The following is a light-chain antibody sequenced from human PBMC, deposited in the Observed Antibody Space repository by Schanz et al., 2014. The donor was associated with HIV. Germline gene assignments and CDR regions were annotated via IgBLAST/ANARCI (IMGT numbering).Light chain of an antibody. Sequence: EIVMTQSPVTLSVSPGERATLSCRASQSVSSYLAWYQQKPGQAPRLLIYDASNRATGTPDRFSGSESGTDFTLTISRVEPEDYAVYYCQQYGSLPWTFGQGTKVEVK. J-gene: IGKJ1*01. CDR2: DAS. CDR1: QSVSSY. V-gene: IGKV3-20*01. CDR3: QQYGSLPWT.